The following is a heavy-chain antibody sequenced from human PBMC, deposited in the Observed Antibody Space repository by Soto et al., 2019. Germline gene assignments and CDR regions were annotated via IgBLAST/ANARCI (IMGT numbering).Heavy chain of an antibody. Sequence: SETLSLTCTVSGGSIDSYYWSWIRQPPGKGLEWIGYIYYSGNTNYNPSLKSRVTISVDTSKNQFSLKLCSVTAADTAVYYCARVDVAAAGTGGYYYGMDVWGQGTTVTVSS. V-gene: IGHV4-59*01. CDR1: GGSIDSYY. CDR2: IYYSGNT. D-gene: IGHD6-13*01. J-gene: IGHJ6*02. CDR3: ARVDVAAAGTGGYYYGMDV.